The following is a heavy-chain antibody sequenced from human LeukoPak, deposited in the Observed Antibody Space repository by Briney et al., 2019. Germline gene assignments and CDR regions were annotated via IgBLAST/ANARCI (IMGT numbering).Heavy chain of an antibody. CDR3: ARFHSGPSGWYVLWYFDL. V-gene: IGHV4-61*05. CDR2: IYNSENT. Sequence: SETLSLTCSVTGDFFSESTSDWAWIRQPPGKGLEWIGNIYNSENTKYNSSLESRVTISVDTSKNQFFLKLSSVTAADTAVYYCARFHSGPSGWYVLWYFDLWGRGTLVTVSS. J-gene: IGHJ2*01. D-gene: IGHD6-19*01. CDR1: GDFFSESTSD.